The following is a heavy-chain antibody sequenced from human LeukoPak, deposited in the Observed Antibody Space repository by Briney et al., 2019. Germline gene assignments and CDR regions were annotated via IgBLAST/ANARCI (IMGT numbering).Heavy chain of an antibody. J-gene: IGHJ5*02. D-gene: IGHD2-21*02. CDR1: GGSISSHY. CDR3: AAVTAIAGWFDP. CDR2: IYYTGST. Sequence: SETLSLTCTVSGGSISSHYWNWIRQPPGKGLEWIGYIYYTGSTNYNPSLKSRVTISVDTSKNQFSLKLSSVTAADTAVYYCAAVTAIAGWFDPWGQGTLVTVSS. V-gene: IGHV4-59*08.